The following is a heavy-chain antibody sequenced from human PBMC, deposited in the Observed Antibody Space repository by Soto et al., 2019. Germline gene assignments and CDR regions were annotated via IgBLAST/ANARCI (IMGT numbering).Heavy chain of an antibody. V-gene: IGHV4-31*03. CDR1: GGSISSGGYY. D-gene: IGHD3-3*02. CDR3: ARDHITHFWSGYYYGMDV. CDR2: IYYSGST. Sequence: SETLSLTCTVSGGSISSGGYYWSWIRQHPGKGLEWIGYIYYSGSTYYNPSLKSRVTISVDTSKNQFSLKLSSVTAADTAVYYCARDHITHFWSGYYYGMDVWGQGTTVTVSS. J-gene: IGHJ6*02.